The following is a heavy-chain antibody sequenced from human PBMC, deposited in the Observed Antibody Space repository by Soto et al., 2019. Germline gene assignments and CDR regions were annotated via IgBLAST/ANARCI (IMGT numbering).Heavy chain of an antibody. J-gene: IGHJ4*02. Sequence: QVQLVQSGAEVKKPGASVQVSCKASGYTFTNYGINWVRQAPGQGLEWMGWINTYNGNTNFAQRLQGRVTMTTEASTSTAYMELRSRRSDDTAVYYCARGSSPVDFDYWGQGTLVTVSS. CDR3: ARGSSPVDFDY. CDR2: INTYNGNT. CDR1: GYTFTNYG. D-gene: IGHD6-13*01. V-gene: IGHV1-18*01.